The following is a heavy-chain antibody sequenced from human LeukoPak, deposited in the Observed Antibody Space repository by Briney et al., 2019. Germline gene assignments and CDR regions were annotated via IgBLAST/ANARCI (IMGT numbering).Heavy chain of an antibody. J-gene: IGHJ4*02. CDR1: GGPISGYY. CDR2: IYHSGST. D-gene: IGHD1-26*01. CDR3: ARGSFGGSSTIDY. V-gene: IGHV4-38-2*02. Sequence: PSETLSLTCSVSGGPISGYYWGWIRQPPGKGLEWIGSIYHSGSTYYNPSLKSRVTISVDTSKNQFSLKLSSVTAADTAVYYCARGSFGGSSTIDYWGQGTLVTVSS.